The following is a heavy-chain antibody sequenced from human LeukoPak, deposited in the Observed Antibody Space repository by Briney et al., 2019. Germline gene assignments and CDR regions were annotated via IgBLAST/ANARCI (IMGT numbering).Heavy chain of an antibody. CDR1: GDSISSSSYH. Sequence: SETLTLTCTVSGDSISSSSYHWGWIRQPPGKGLEWLGCIYYGGNTDYNSSIESRGTISVDTSKNQFSLKLTSVTAADTAVYYCARHRSGGYYYGVLDYWGQGTLVTVSS. J-gene: IGHJ4*02. CDR2: IYYGGNT. CDR3: ARHRSGGYYYGVLDY. D-gene: IGHD3-10*01. V-gene: IGHV4-39*01.